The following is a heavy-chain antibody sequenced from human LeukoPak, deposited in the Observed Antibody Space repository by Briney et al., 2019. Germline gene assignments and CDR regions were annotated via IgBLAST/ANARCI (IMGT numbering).Heavy chain of an antibody. V-gene: IGHV4-59*01. CDR1: GGSLSSYY. J-gene: IGHJ4*02. D-gene: IGHD6-13*01. Sequence: PSETLSLTCTVSGGSLSSYYWSWIRQPPGKGLEWIGYIYYTGSTDYNPSLMSRVAISVDTSKNQFSLKLSSVTAADTAVYYCARGSKAAPGTFDYWGQGTLVTVSS. CDR3: ARGSKAAPGTFDY. CDR2: IYYTGST.